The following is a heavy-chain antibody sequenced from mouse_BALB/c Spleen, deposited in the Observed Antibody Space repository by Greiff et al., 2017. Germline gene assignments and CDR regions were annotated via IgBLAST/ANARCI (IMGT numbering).Heavy chain of an antibody. CDR1: GYTFTSYW. V-gene: IGHV1-5*01. CDR2: IYPGNSDT. J-gene: IGHJ4*01. CDR3: TRGRGNDDAMDY. D-gene: IGHD2-2*01. Sequence: VQLKESGTVLARPGASVKMSCKASGYTFTSYWMHWVKQRPGQGLEWIGAIYPGNSDTSYNQKFKGKAKLTAVTSTSTAYMELSSLTNEDSAVYYCTRGRGNDDAMDYWGQGTSVTVSS.